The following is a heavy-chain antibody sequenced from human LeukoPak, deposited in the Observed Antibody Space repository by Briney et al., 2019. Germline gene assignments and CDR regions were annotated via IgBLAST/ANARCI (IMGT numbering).Heavy chain of an antibody. V-gene: IGHV4-61*02. CDR3: ARAYCSSTSCYTPGYYYYYLDV. D-gene: IGHD2-2*02. CDR1: GGSISSGSYY. CDR2: IYTSGST. Sequence: SETLSLTCTVSGGSISSGSYYWSWIRQPAGKGLEWIGRIYTSGSTNYNPSLKSRVTISVDTSKNQFSLKLSSVTAADTAVYYCARAYCSSTSCYTPGYYYYYLDVWGKGTTVTVSS. J-gene: IGHJ6*03.